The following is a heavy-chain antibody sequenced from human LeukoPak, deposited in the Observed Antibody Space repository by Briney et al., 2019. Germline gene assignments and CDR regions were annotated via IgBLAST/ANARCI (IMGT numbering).Heavy chain of an antibody. CDR3: ARDNPDWFDP. Sequence: PSETLSLTCAVYGGSFSGYYWSWIRQPPGKGLEWIGEINHSGSTNYNPSLKSRVTISVDTSKNQFSLKLSSVTAADTAVYYCARDNPDWFDPWGQGTLVTVSS. CDR2: INHSGST. V-gene: IGHV4-34*01. J-gene: IGHJ5*02. CDR1: GGSFSGYY.